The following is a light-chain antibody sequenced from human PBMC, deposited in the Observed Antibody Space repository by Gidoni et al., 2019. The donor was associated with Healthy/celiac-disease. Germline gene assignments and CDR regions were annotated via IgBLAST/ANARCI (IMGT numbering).Light chain of an antibody. J-gene: IGLJ3*02. CDR1: SSNVGSNY. CDR3: AAWDDSLGWV. V-gene: IGLV1-47*01. CDR2: RNN. Sequence: QSVLTQPPSASGTPGQRVTVSCSGSSSNVGSNYVYWYQQLPGTATKLLIYRNNQRPSGVPDRFSGSKSGTSASLAISGLRSEDEADYYCAAWDDSLGWVFGGGTKLTVL.